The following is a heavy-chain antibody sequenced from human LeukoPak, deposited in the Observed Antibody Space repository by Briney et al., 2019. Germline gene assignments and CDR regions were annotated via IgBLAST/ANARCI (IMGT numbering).Heavy chain of an antibody. Sequence: GGSLRLSCAASGFTFSSYAMSWVRQAPGKGLEWVSAISGSGGSAYYADSVKGRFTISRDNSKNTLYLQMNSLRAEDTAVYYCARASHSYYDFWSGYYPNWGQGTLVTVSS. CDR1: GFTFSSYA. D-gene: IGHD3-3*01. V-gene: IGHV3-23*01. CDR2: ISGSGGSA. J-gene: IGHJ4*02. CDR3: ARASHSYYDFWSGYYPN.